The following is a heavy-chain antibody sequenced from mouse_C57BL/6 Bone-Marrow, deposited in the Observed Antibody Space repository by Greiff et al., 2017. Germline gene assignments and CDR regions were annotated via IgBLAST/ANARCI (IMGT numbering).Heavy chain of an antibody. CDR1: GYTFTSYW. CDR3: ARPCYINYWYFDV. J-gene: IGHJ1*03. V-gene: IGHV1-55*01. CDR2: IYPGSGST. D-gene: IGHD2-5*01. Sequence: QVQLQQPGAELVKPGASVKMSCKASGYTFTSYWITWVKQRPGQGLEWIGDIYPGSGSTNYNEKFKSKATLTVETSSSTAFMQLSSLTSEASAVYYCARPCYINYWYFDVWGTGTTVTVSS.